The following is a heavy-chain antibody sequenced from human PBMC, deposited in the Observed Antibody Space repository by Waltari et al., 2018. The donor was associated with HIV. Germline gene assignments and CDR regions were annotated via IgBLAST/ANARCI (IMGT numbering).Heavy chain of an antibody. J-gene: IGHJ5*02. CDR2: IYNSGST. D-gene: IGHD3-22*01. CDR3: AKDASGTYFNWFDP. CDR1: GGSISNYY. V-gene: IGHV4-59*01. Sequence: QVQLQESGPGLVKPSETLSLTCTVSGGSISNYYWNWIRQSPGKGLEWFGHIYNSGSTNYNPSLKGRVSISVDTSKNQFFLNLKSVTAADTAVYYCAKDASGTYFNWFDPWGQGILVTVSS.